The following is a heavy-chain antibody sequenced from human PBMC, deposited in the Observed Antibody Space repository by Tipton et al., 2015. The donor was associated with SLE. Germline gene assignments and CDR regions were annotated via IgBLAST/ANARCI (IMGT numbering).Heavy chain of an antibody. Sequence: TLSLTCAVNGGTLSGYAWSWIRQPPGKGLEWIGENNHSGFTNYRPSLKSRVTMSADRSTNQLSLKLSSVTAADTAVYYCARGVAGYYFYYYLDVWGSGTAVTVSS. V-gene: IGHV4-34*01. D-gene: IGHD6-19*01. CDR2: NNHSGFT. J-gene: IGHJ6*03. CDR1: GGTLSGYA. CDR3: ARGVAGYYFYYYLDV.